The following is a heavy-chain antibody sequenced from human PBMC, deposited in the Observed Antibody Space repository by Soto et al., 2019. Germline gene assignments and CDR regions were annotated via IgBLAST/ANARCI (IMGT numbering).Heavy chain of an antibody. CDR3: AKSGPQSASYYYYMDV. V-gene: IGHV3-9*01. J-gene: IGHJ6*03. Sequence: GGSLRLSCAASGFTFDDYAMHWVRQAPGKGLEWVSGISWNSGSIGYADSVKGRFTISRDNAKNSLYLQMNSLRAEDTALYYCAKSGPQSASYYYYMDVWGKGTTVTVSS. D-gene: IGHD7-27*01. CDR2: ISWNSGSI. CDR1: GFTFDDYA.